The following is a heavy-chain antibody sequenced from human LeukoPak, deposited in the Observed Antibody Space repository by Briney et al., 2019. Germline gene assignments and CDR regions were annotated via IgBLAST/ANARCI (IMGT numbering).Heavy chain of an antibody. CDR3: ARDPTAMRLDDAFDI. CDR2: IIPILGIA. V-gene: IGHV1-69*04. J-gene: IGHJ3*02. CDR1: GGTFSSYA. D-gene: IGHD5-18*01. Sequence: ASVKVSCKVSGGTFSSYAISWVRQAPGQGLEWMGRIIPILGIANYAQKFQGRVTITADKSTSTAYMELSSLRSEDTAVYYCARDPTAMRLDDAFDIWGQGTMVTVSS.